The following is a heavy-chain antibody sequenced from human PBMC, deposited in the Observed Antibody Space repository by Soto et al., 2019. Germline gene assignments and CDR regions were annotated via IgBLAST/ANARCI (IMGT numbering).Heavy chain of an antibody. J-gene: IGHJ5*02. CDR1: GFTFSSYG. Sequence: GGSLRLSCAASGFTFSSYGMHWVRQAPGKGLEWVAVISYDGSNKYYADSVKGRFTISRDNSKNTLYLQMNSLRAEDTAVYYCARVPNWNDPWFDPWGQGTLVTVSS. D-gene: IGHD1-1*01. V-gene: IGHV3-30*03. CDR3: ARVPNWNDPWFDP. CDR2: ISYDGSNK.